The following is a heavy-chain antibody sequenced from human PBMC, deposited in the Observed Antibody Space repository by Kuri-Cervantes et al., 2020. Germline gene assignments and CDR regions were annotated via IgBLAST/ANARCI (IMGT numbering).Heavy chain of an antibody. CDR3: ARILGPTDGYYDILTGYPEVGYYFDY. Sequence: ASVKVSCKASGYTFTSYGISWVRQAPGQGLEWIGWISAYNGNTNYAQKLQGRVTMTTDTSTSTAYMELRSLRSDDTAVYYCARILGPTDGYYDILTGYPEVGYYFDYWGQGTLVTVSS. CDR2: ISAYNGNT. V-gene: IGHV1-18*01. D-gene: IGHD3-9*01. CDR1: GYTFTSYG. J-gene: IGHJ4*02.